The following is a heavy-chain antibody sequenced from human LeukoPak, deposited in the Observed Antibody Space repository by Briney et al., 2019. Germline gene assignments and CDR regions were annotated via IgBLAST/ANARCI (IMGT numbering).Heavy chain of an antibody. D-gene: IGHD4-17*01. CDR1: GFAFSGST. J-gene: IGHJ4*02. CDR2: IRSKAYAYAT. CDR3: TGRSTVTQSFYFDY. V-gene: IGHV3-73*01. Sequence: GGSLRLSCAASGFAFSGSTMHLVRQASGKGLEWVGHIRSKAYAYATACAASVKGRFTISRDDSKNTAYLQMNSLKTEDTAVYYCTGRSTVTQSFYFDYWGQGILVTVS.